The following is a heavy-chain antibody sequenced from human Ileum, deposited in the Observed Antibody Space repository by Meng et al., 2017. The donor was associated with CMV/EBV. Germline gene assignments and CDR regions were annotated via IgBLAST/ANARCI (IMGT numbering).Heavy chain of an antibody. Sequence: QVQVQQSGPGLVKPSQTLSLTCAISGDSVSSKSVTWNWIRQSPSRGLEWLGRTYYRSKWYNDYAVSVKSRITINPDTSRNHFFLQLSSVSPEDTAVYYCARNIFEDQMLPFDYWGQGTLVTVSS. V-gene: IGHV6-1*01. J-gene: IGHJ4*02. CDR1: GDSVSSKSVT. CDR2: TYYRSKWYN. CDR3: ARNIFEDQMLPFDY. D-gene: IGHD2-2*01.